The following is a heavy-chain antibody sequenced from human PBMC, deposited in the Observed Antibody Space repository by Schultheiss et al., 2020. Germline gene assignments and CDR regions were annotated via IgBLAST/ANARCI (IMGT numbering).Heavy chain of an antibody. CDR2: ISWNSGSI. Sequence: GGSLRLSCVASGFTFSNAWMIWVRQAPGKGLEWVSGISWNSGSIGYADSVKGRFTVSRDISKTTLFLQMNSLKPEDTATYFCARTLLIGLGGLDYWGPGTRVTVSS. D-gene: IGHD3-16*01. CDR1: GFTFSNAW. J-gene: IGHJ4*02. CDR3: ARTLLIGLGGLDY. V-gene: IGHV3-20*04.